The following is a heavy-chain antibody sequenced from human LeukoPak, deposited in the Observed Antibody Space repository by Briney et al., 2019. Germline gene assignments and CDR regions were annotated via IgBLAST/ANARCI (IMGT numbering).Heavy chain of an antibody. J-gene: IGHJ4*02. D-gene: IGHD3-9*01. V-gene: IGHV4-61*02. CDR2: IYTSGST. CDR3: ARGRMDYDILTGYTGAQTFDY. CDR1: GGSISSGSYY. Sequence: SETLSLTCTVSGGSISSGSYYWSWIRQPAGKGLEWIGRIYTSGSTNYNPSLKSRVTISVDTSKNQFSLKLSSVTAADTAVYYCARGRMDYDILTGYTGAQTFDYWGQGTLVTVSS.